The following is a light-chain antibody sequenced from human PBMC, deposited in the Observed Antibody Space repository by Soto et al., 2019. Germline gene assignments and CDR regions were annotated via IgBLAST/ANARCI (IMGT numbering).Light chain of an antibody. CDR3: QQFHTYPVT. CDR1: QGISGA. J-gene: IGKJ5*01. Sequence: IQLTQSPSSLSASVGDRVTITCRASQGISGALAWYQQKPGRAPTLLIYDASSLESGVPSRFSGSESGTDFTLTISSLQAEDFATYYCQQFHTYPVTFGQGTRLEI. CDR2: DAS. V-gene: IGKV1-13*02.